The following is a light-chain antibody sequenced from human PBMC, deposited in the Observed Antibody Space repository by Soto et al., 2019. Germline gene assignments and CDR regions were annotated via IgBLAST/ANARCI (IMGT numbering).Light chain of an antibody. CDR3: QQSYRTPFT. Sequence: DIQMTQSPSSLSASVGDRVTVTCRASQTISVYLNWYQQKPGKAPKLLIYEASTLQSGVPSRFSGSGSGAEFTLTISSLQPEDFASYYCQQSYRTPFTFGQGTRLEI. CDR1: QTISVY. V-gene: IGKV1-39*01. CDR2: EAS. J-gene: IGKJ2*01.